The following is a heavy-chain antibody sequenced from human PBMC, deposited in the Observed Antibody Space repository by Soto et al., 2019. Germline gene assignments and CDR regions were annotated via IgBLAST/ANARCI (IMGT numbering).Heavy chain of an antibody. CDR3: VKGAITMVRGVIASAEYFHH. CDR2: ISSNGGST. CDR1: GFTFNSYA. D-gene: IGHD3-10*01. Sequence: QSGGSLRLSCSASGFTFNSYAMHWVRQAPGKGLEYVSAISSNGGSTYYGDSVKGRFTISRDNSKNTLYLQMSSLRAEDTAVYYCVKGAITMVRGVIASAEYFHHWGQGTMVTVYS. J-gene: IGHJ1*01. V-gene: IGHV3-64D*06.